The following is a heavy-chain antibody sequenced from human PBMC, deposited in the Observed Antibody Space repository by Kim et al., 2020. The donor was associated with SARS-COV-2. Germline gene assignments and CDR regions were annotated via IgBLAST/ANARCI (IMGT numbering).Heavy chain of an antibody. D-gene: IGHD1-1*01. CDR1: GFTFSNTW. CDR3: TTDRSRVLGTY. J-gene: IGHJ4*02. V-gene: IGHV3-15*01. Sequence: GGSLRLSCAASGFTFSNTWMSWVRQAPGKGLEWVGRIKSKTDGGTTDYAAPVKGRFTISRDDSKNTLYLQMNSLKTDDTAVYYCTTDRSRVLGTYWGQGTLVTVSS. CDR2: IKSKTDGGTT.